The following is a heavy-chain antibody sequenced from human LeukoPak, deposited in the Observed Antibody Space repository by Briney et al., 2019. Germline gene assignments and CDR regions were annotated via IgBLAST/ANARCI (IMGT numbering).Heavy chain of an antibody. D-gene: IGHD5-18*01. CDR3: AKDGGTESVDTAMVIHYYFDY. CDR1: GFTFSSYG. CDR2: ISYDGSNK. V-gene: IGHV3-30*18. Sequence: GGSLRLSCAASGFTFSSYGMHWVRQAPGKGLEWVAVISYDGSNKYYADSVKGRFTISRDNSKNTLYLQMNSLRAEDTAVYYCAKDGGTESVDTAMVIHYYFDYWGQGTLVTVSS. J-gene: IGHJ4*02.